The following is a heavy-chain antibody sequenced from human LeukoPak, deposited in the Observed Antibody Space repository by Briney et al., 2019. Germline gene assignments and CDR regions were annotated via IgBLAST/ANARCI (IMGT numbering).Heavy chain of an antibody. CDR2: VYYSGST. J-gene: IGHJ6*02. CDR3: ARHLGPGWHAMDV. V-gene: IGHV4-59*08. CDR1: GGSDSRYF. Sequence: SETLSLTCTVSGGSDSRYFWIWIRQPPAKGLEWIGYVYYSGSTNYNPSLKSRVTISVDPSKHQFSLRLSSVTAADTAVYYCARHLGPGWHAMDVWGQGTTVTVSS. D-gene: IGHD2-15*01.